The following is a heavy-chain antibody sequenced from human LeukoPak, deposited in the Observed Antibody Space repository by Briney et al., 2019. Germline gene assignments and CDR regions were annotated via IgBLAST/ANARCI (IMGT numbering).Heavy chain of an antibody. J-gene: IGHJ4*02. D-gene: IGHD3-22*01. CDR2: IIPIFGTA. CDR3: AKDGESSGYYLGPLTFFDY. Sequence: SVKVSCKASGGTFSSYAISWVRQAPGQGLEWMGGIIPIFGTANYAQKFQGRVTITADESTSTAYMELSSLRSEDTAVYYCAKDGESSGYYLGPLTFFDYWGQGTLVTVSS. CDR1: GGTFSSYA. V-gene: IGHV1-69*13.